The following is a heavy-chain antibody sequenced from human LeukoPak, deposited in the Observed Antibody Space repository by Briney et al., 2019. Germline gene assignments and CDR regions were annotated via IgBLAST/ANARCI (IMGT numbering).Heavy chain of an antibody. D-gene: IGHD3-3*01. CDR1: GFTFSNFG. V-gene: IGHV3-49*04. CDR2: IRSKAYGGTT. Sequence: GGSLRLSCAASGFTFSNFGMHWVRQAPGKGLEWVGFIRSKAYGGTTEYAASVKARFTISRDDSKSIAYLQMNSLKTEDTAVYYCTRRGGLQNYDFWSGYYFSTERADYYYYMDVWGKGTTVTVSS. CDR3: TRRGGLQNYDFWSGYYFSTERADYYYYMDV. J-gene: IGHJ6*03.